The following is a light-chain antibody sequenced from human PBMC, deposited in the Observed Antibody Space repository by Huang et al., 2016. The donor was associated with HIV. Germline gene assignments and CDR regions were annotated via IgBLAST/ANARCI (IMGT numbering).Light chain of an antibody. CDR3: QQRSNWPGLT. J-gene: IGKJ4*01. Sequence: EIVLTQSPATLSLSPGERATLSCRASQSLSIYLAWYQQKPGQPPRLLIYDASNRATGSPYRFSGSGSGTDFTLTISSLDPEDFAVYYCQQRSNWPGLTFGGGTKVEIK. CDR1: QSLSIY. V-gene: IGKV3-11*01. CDR2: DAS.